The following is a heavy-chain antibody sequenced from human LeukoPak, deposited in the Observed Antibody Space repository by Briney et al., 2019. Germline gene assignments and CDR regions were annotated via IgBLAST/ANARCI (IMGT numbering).Heavy chain of an antibody. D-gene: IGHD2-15*01. CDR3: ARAGYCSGGSCYGVDY. J-gene: IGHJ4*02. CDR1: GLTFSSYG. Sequence: GGSLRLSWAASGLTFSSYGMHWVRQAPGKGLEWVAVIWYDGSNKYYADSVEGRFTISRDNSKNTLYLQMNSLRAEDTAVYYCARAGYCSGGSCYGVDYWGQGTLVTVSS. CDR2: IWYDGSNK. V-gene: IGHV3-33*01.